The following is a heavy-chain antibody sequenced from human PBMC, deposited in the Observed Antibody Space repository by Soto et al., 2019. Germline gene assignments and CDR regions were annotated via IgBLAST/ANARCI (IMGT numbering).Heavy chain of an antibody. Sequence: PGGSLRLSCAASGFTFSNAWMNWVRQAPGKGLEWVGRIKSKTDGGTTDYAAPVKGRFTISRDDSKNTLYLQMNSLKTEDTAVYYCTTRGWLVGPDYYFDYWGQGTLVTVSS. V-gene: IGHV3-15*07. CDR1: GFTFSNAW. D-gene: IGHD6-19*01. CDR2: IKSKTDGGTT. J-gene: IGHJ4*02. CDR3: TTRGWLVGPDYYFDY.